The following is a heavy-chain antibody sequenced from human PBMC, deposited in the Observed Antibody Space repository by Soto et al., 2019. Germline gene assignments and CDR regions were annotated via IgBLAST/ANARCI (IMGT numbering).Heavy chain of an antibody. D-gene: IGHD3-10*01. V-gene: IGHV4-39*01. CDR2: IYYSGST. J-gene: IGHJ4*02. CDR3: ARDCGAAGYYGSGSYPGRGILGY. CDR1: GGSISSSSYY. Sequence: SETLSLTCTVSGGSISSSSYYWGWIRQPPGKGLEWIGSIYYSGSTYYNPSLKSRVTISVDTSKNQFSLKLSSVTAADTAVYYCARDCGAAGYYGSGSYPGRGILGYWGQGTLVTVSS.